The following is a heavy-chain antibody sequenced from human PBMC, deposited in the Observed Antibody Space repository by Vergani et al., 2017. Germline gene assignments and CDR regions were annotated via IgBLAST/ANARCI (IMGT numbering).Heavy chain of an antibody. CDR2: IYYSGST. J-gene: IGHJ4*02. CDR3: ARGYYYDSSGSFDY. Sequence: QVQLQESGPGLVKPSETLSLTCTVSGGSISSYYWSWIRQPPGKGLEWIGYIYYSGSTNYNPSLKSRVTISVDTSKNQFSLKLSSVTAADTAVYYCARGYYYDSSGSFDYWGQGTLVTVSS. V-gene: IGHV4-59*01. D-gene: IGHD3-22*01. CDR1: GGSISSYY.